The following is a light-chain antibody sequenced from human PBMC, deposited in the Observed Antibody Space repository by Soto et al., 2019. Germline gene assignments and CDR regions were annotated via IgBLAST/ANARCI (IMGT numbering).Light chain of an antibody. CDR2: DAS. J-gene: IGKJ1*01. CDR1: QSISSW. V-gene: IGKV1-5*01. Sequence: DIQMTQSPSTLSASVGDRVTITCRANQSISSWLAWYQQKPGRAPKLLIYDASTLVSGVPSRFSGSGSGTEFTLTISSLQPDDFATYYCQQYNSYRAFGQGTKVEIK. CDR3: QQYNSYRA.